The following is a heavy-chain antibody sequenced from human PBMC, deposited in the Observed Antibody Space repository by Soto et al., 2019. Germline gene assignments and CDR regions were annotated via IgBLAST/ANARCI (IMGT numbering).Heavy chain of an antibody. V-gene: IGHV3-7*03. J-gene: IGHJ6*02. D-gene: IGHD2-21*02. CDR1: GFVVSVYW. Sequence: GGSLRLSCEVSGFVVSVYWMSGVRETPGKGLEWVAKIPQEGVDGHYADSVKGRFTISRDNGKNSLYLQMNNLRAEDTAVYYCARDHLILPAHDFFYGSDVWGRGATVTVSS. CDR2: IPQEGVDG. CDR3: ARDHLILPAHDFFYGSDV.